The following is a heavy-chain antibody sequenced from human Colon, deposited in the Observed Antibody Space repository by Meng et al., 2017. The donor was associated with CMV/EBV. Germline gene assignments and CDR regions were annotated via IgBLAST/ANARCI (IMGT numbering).Heavy chain of an antibody. Sequence: GESLKISCAATGFTFSSHGMHWVRQAPGKGLEWVAFIQYDESEKYYADSVRGRFTISRDNSKSTLFLQMNTVRAEDTAVYYCVKDRCFNTGCPNRFDPWGQGTMVTVSS. V-gene: IGHV3-30*02. CDR2: IQYDESEK. D-gene: IGHD2-2*01. J-gene: IGHJ5*02. CDR1: GFTFSSHG. CDR3: VKDRCFNTGCPNRFDP.